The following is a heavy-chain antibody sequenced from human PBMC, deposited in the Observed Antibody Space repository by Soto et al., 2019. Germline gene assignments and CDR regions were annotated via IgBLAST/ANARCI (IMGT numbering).Heavy chain of an antibody. V-gene: IGHV3-23*01. CDR3: AKDPGTGWDS. CDR2: ISATGISA. CDR1: GFTFTNYA. J-gene: IGHJ4*02. Sequence: EVQLLESGGGLVQPGGSLTLSCAASGFTFTNYAMSWVRRAPGKGLEWISVISATGISAYYADSVKGRFTISRDNTRSTLFVQMSSLRVEDTAVYYCAKDPGTGWDSWGRGTRVTVSS. D-gene: IGHD6-19*01.